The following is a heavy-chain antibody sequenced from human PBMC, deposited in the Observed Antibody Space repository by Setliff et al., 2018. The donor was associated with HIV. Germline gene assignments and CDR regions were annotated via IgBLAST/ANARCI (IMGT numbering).Heavy chain of an antibody. CDR3: ARGRDYTGSWFRPFYLDF. D-gene: IGHD3-3*01. CDR2: INHSGST. J-gene: IGHJ4*01. Sequence: PSETLSLTCAVYGGSFSAYHWSWIRQTPGKGLEWLGEINHSGSTAYNLALESRVSMSIDTSKNQFSPKLTSVTAADTAIYYCARGRDYTGSWFRPFYLDFWGHGKLVTVSS. V-gene: IGHV4-34*01. CDR1: GGSFSAYH.